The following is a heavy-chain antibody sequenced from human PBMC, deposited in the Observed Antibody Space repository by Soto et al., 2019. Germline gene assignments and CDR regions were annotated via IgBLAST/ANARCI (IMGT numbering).Heavy chain of an antibody. D-gene: IGHD6-6*01. V-gene: IGHV1-18*04. J-gene: IGHJ6*02. Sequence: ASVKVSCKASGYTFTSYGISWVRQAPGQGLEWMGWISAYNGNTTYAQKLQGRVTMTTDTSTSTAYMELRSLRSDDTAVYYCARDSIAARPGYYYYGMDVWGQGTTVTVSS. CDR1: GYTFTSYG. CDR2: ISAYNGNT. CDR3: ARDSIAARPGYYYYGMDV.